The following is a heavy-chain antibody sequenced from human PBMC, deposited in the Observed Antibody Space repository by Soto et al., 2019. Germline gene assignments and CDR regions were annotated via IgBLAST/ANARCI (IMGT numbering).Heavy chain of an antibody. J-gene: IGHJ3*02. CDR3: ASLHYDDSSGYYYLEDAFDI. Sequence: GESLKISCKGSGYSFTSYWIGWVRQMPGKGLEWMGIIYPGDSDTRYRPSFQGQVTISADKSISTAYLQWSSLKASDTAMDYCASLHYDDSSGYYYLEDAFDIWGQGTMVTVSS. D-gene: IGHD3-22*01. CDR2: IYPGDSDT. V-gene: IGHV5-51*01. CDR1: GYSFTSYW.